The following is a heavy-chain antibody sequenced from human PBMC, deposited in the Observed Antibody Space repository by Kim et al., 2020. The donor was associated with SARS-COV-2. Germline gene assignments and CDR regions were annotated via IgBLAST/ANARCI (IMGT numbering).Heavy chain of an antibody. CDR3: AREGYYDSSGQCFYFYGMDV. CDR2: ISVYNGDT. J-gene: IGHJ6*02. D-gene: IGHD3-22*01. V-gene: IGHV1-18*01. Sequence: ASVKVSCKASGYTFTSYGITWVRQAPGQGLQWLGWISVYNGDTSYAQGLQGRVAMTTDTSTTTAYMELRTLRSDDTAVYYCAREGYYDSSGQCFYFYGMDVWGQGTTVTVSS. CDR1: GYTFTSYG.